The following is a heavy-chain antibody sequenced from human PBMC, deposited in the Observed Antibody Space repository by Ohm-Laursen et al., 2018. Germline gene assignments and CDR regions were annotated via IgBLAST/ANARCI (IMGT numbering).Heavy chain of an antibody. CDR2: ISSSGSTI. J-gene: IGHJ4*02. CDR3: ARDPDDYGDYEVFDY. V-gene: IGHV3-48*03. Sequence: SLRLSCAASGFTFSSYEMNWVRQAPGKGLEWVSYISSSGSTIYYADSVKGRFTISRDNAKNSLYLQMSSLRAEDTAVYYCARDPDDYGDYEVFDYWGQGTLVTVSS. CDR1: GFTFSSYE. D-gene: IGHD4-17*01.